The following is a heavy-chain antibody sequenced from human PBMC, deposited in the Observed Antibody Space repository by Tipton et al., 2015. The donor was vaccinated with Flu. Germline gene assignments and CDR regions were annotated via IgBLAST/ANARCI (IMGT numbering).Heavy chain of an antibody. CDR3: VRECGGYPPSCSYAMDV. J-gene: IGHJ6*02. CDR2: ISGNSGRT. V-gene: IGHV3-23*01. Sequence: TASGFTFSNNVMIWVRQAPGKGLDWVSSISGNSGRTYYAESVEGRFIISRDNSKQTVYLQMNNVRAEDTAIYYCVRECGGYPPSCSYAMDVWGQGTTVTVSS. CDR1: GFTFSNNV. D-gene: IGHD3-16*02.